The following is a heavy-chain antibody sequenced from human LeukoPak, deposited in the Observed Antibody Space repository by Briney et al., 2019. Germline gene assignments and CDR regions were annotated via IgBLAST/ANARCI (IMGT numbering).Heavy chain of an antibody. D-gene: IGHD6-19*01. CDR2: IYHSGST. CDR1: GYSISSGYF. Sequence: SETLSLTCGASGYSISSGYFWGWIRQPPGKGLEWIGSIYHSGSTYYNPSLKSRVTISVDTSKNQFSLKVSSVTAADTAVYYCTRDLPYSSGWYVGNWGQGTLVTVSS. V-gene: IGHV4-38-2*02. CDR3: TRDLPYSSGWYVGN. J-gene: IGHJ4*02.